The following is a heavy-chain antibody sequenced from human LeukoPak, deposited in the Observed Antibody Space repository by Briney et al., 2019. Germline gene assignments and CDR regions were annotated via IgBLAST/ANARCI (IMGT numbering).Heavy chain of an antibody. CDR3: AKSTLPPIAVAGDFDY. V-gene: IGHV3-23*01. J-gene: IGHJ4*02. D-gene: IGHD6-19*01. Sequence: GGSLRLSCAASGFTFSSYAMSWVRQAPGKGLEWVSAISGSGGSTYYADSVKGRFTISRDNSKNTLYLQMNSLRAGDTAVYYCAKSTLPPIAVAGDFDYWGQGTLVTVSS. CDR2: ISGSGGST. CDR1: GFTFSSYA.